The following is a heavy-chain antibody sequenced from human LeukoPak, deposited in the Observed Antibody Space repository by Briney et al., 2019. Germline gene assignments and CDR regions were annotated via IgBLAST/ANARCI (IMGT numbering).Heavy chain of an antibody. Sequence: GTSVKVSCKASGFTFTSSAMQWVRQARGQRLEWIGWIVVGSGNTNYAQKFQERVTITRDMSTSTAYMGLSSLRSEDTAVYYCAATSAFYDSSGYYPDSFDIWGQGTMVTVSS. V-gene: IGHV1-58*02. CDR1: GFTFTSSA. CDR2: IVVGSGNT. D-gene: IGHD3-22*01. J-gene: IGHJ3*02. CDR3: AATSAFYDSSGYYPDSFDI.